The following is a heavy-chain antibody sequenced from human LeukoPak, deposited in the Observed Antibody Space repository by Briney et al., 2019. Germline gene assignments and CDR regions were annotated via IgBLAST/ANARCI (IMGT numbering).Heavy chain of an antibody. J-gene: IGHJ4*02. V-gene: IGHV3-48*01. CDR1: GFTFSSYS. Sequence: GGSLRLSCAASGFTFSSYSMNWVRQAPGKGLESVSYISSSGNIIYYADSMQGRFTISRDNAQNSLYLQMNSLRAEDTAVYYCAREDSGSYFDYFDYWGQGTLVTVSS. D-gene: IGHD1-26*01. CDR2: ISSSGNII. CDR3: AREDSGSYFDYFDY.